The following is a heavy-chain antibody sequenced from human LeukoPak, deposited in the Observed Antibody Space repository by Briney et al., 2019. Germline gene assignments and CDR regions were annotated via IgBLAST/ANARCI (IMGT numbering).Heavy chain of an antibody. V-gene: IGHV3-21*01. CDR1: GFTFSNYN. CDR3: ATADLTGYYGGDY. CDR2: ISSSATYI. J-gene: IGHJ4*02. Sequence: GGPLRLSCAASGFTFSNYNMIWVRQAPGKGLEWVSSISSSATYIYYADSVKGRFTISRDDAKNSLFLQMNSLRAEDTAVYYCATADLTGYYGGDYWGQGTLVTVSS. D-gene: IGHD3-9*01.